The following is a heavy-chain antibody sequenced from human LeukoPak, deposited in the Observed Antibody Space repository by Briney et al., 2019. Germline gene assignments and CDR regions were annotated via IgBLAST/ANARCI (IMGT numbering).Heavy chain of an antibody. D-gene: IGHD1-26*01. V-gene: IGHV4-59*01. J-gene: IGHJ4*02. CDR3: ARAMEWEPGNFDY. CDR2: IYYSGST. Sequence: SETLSLTCTVSGVSISSYYWSWIRQPPGKGLEWIGYIYYSGSTNYNPSLKSRVTISVDTSKNQFSLKLSSVTAADTAVYYCARAMEWEPGNFDYWGQGTLVTVSS. CDR1: GVSISSYY.